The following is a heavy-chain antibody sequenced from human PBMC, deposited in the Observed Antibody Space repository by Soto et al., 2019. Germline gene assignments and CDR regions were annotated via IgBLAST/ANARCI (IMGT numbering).Heavy chain of an antibody. V-gene: IGHV3-23*01. CDR2: ISGSGGST. CDR3: AKARGPRNTLYYCDSSGYIDY. D-gene: IGHD3-22*01. J-gene: IGHJ4*02. Sequence: PGGSLRLSCAASGFTFSSYAMSWVRQAPGKGLEWVSAISGSGGSTYYADSVKGRFTISRDNSKNTLYLQMNSLRAEDTAVYYCAKARGPRNTLYYCDSSGYIDYWGQGTLVTVSS. CDR1: GFTFSSYA.